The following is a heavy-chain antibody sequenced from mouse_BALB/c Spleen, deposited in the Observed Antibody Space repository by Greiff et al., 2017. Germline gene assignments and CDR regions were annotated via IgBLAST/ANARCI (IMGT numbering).Heavy chain of an antibody. D-gene: IGHD4-1*01. J-gene: IGHJ4*01. CDR3: ARVIWDNYAMDY. CDR1: GFSLTSYG. V-gene: IGHV2-2*02. Sequence: VQLQESGPGLVQPSQSLSITCTVSGFSLTSYGVHWVRQSPGKGLEWLGVIWSGGSTDYNAAFISRLSISKDNSKSQVFFKMNSLQANDTAIYYCARVIWDNYAMDYWGQGTSVTVSS. CDR2: IWSGGST.